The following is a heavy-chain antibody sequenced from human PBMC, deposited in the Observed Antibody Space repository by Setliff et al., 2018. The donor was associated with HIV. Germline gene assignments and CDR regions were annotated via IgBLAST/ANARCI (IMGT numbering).Heavy chain of an antibody. Sequence: SETLSLTCTVSGGSISSYYWSWIRQPPGKGLEWIGQIYYIGSTNYNPSLKSRVMISVDTSKNQFSLRLSSVTAADTAVYYCARWNEDTNWFDPWGQGTLVTVSS. CDR1: GGSISSYY. CDR3: ARWNEDTNWFDP. D-gene: IGHD2-15*01. V-gene: IGHV4-59*01. J-gene: IGHJ5*02. CDR2: IYYIGST.